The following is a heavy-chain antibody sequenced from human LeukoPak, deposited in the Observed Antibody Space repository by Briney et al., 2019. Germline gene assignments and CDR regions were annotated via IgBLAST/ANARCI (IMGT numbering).Heavy chain of an antibody. J-gene: IGHJ5*02. D-gene: IGHD1-20*01. CDR2: IYYSGST. V-gene: IGHV4-39*02. CDR3: ARDSYNWNVDAFDP. Sequence: PSETLSLTCKVPGGSISSSSYYWGWIRQPPGKGLEWIGIIYYSGSTYYNPSLKSRVTISIDKSKNHFSLKLTSVTAADTAIYYCARDSYNWNVDAFDPWGQGTLVTVSP. CDR1: GGSISSSSYY.